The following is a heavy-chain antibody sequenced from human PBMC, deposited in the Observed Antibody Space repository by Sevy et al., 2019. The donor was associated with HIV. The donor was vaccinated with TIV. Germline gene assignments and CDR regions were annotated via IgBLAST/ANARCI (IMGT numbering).Heavy chain of an antibody. CDR1: GFSFSDYA. CDR3: AKDEVLEMPTVFDY. Sequence: GGSLRLSCAASGFSFSDYAMSWVCQAPGKGLEWVSSMSGSGGRTYYADSVKGRFTISRDNSKNTLYLQMNSLRAGDTAVYYCAKDEVLEMPTVFDYWGQGTLVTVSS. D-gene: IGHD4-4*01. CDR2: MSGSGGRT. V-gene: IGHV3-23*01. J-gene: IGHJ4*02.